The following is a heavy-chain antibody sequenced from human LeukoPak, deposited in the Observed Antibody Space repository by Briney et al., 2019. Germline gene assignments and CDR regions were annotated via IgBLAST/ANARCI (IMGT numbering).Heavy chain of an antibody. Sequence: SETLSLTCTVSGDSISNYYWGWIRQPAGKGLEWIGRISTSGSTNYNPSLKSRATMSVNTSKNQFSLKLNSVTAADTAVYHCAREGRAAVGTGAFDIRGQGTMVTVSS. V-gene: IGHV4-4*07. CDR1: GDSISNYY. D-gene: IGHD6-13*01. J-gene: IGHJ3*02. CDR2: ISTSGST. CDR3: AREGRAAVGTGAFDI.